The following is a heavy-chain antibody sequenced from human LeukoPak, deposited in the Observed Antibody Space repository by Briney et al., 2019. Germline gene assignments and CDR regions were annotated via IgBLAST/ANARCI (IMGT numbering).Heavy chain of an antibody. V-gene: IGHV3-7*01. J-gene: IGHJ2*01. Sequence: GGSLRLSCAASGFTFSSYWMSWVRQAPGKGLEWVANINQDGSGKYYVDSVKGRFTISRDNAKNSLYLQMNSLRAEDTAVYYCARGVGAGYFDLWGRGTLVTVSS. CDR2: INQDGSGK. D-gene: IGHD1-26*01. CDR1: GFTFSSYW. CDR3: ARGVGAGYFDL.